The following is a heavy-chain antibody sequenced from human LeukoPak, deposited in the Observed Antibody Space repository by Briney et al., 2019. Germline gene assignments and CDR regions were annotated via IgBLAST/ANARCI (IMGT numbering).Heavy chain of an antibody. Sequence: SDTLSLTCAVYGGSFSGYYWSWIRQPPGKGLEWIGEINHSGSTNYNPSLKSRVTISVDTSKNQFSLKLSSVTAADTAVYYCARWASGSLGPFDYWGQGTLVTVSS. CDR3: ARWASGSLGPFDY. CDR2: INHSGST. CDR1: GGSFSGYY. J-gene: IGHJ4*02. D-gene: IGHD1-26*01. V-gene: IGHV4-34*01.